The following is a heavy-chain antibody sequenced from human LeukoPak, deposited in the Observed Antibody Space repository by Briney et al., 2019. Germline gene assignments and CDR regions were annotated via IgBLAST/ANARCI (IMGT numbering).Heavy chain of an antibody. Sequence: ASVKVSCKTSGYTFTNYGISWVRQAPGHGLEWMGWISAYNGNTNYAQKLQGRVTMTTDTSTSAAYMELRSLRSDDTAVYYCARGPAAAGHDGLDYWGQGTLVTVSS. D-gene: IGHD6-13*01. J-gene: IGHJ4*02. CDR3: ARGPAAAGHDGLDY. CDR2: ISAYNGNT. V-gene: IGHV1-18*01. CDR1: GYTFTNYG.